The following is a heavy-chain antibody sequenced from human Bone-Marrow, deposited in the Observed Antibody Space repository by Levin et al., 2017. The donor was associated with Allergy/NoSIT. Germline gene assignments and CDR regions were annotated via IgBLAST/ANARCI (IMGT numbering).Heavy chain of an antibody. V-gene: IGHV5-10-1*01. CDR1: GYNFITSW. J-gene: IGHJ4*02. Sequence: GESLKISCQGSGYNFITSWINWVRQMPGKGLEWMGRVDPTDSRAQYSPSFQGHVSFSVDKSVSTAFLHWSNLKASDTAIYYCARSPYCCDECYSNDFDYWGQGTPVTVSS. CDR2: VDPTDSRA. D-gene: IGHD2-21*01. CDR3: ARSPYCCDECYSNDFDY.